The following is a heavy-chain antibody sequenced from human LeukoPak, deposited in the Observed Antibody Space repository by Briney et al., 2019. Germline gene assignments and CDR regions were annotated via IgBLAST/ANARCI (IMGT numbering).Heavy chain of an antibody. CDR2: ISSSSSYI. V-gene: IGHV3-21*01. CDR3: ARGTGTSTFDY. J-gene: IGHJ4*02. CDR1: GFTFSSYS. D-gene: IGHD1-1*01. Sequence: PGGSLRLSCAASGFTFSSYSMNWVRQAPGKGLEWVSSISSSSSYISYEDSVKGRFTISRDNAKNSLYLQMNSLRAEDTAVYYCARGTGTSTFDYWGQGTLVTVSS.